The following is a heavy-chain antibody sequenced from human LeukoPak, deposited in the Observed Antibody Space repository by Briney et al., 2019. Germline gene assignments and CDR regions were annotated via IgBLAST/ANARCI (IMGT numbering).Heavy chain of an antibody. CDR3: ARGPYSSGYSTFVY. Sequence: ASVKVSCKPSGYTFTGYYIHWVGQSPGQGLEWMGWINPNSGDTNYAQKFQGRVTMNRDTSISTAYMELSRLRSDDTAVYYCARGPYSSGYSTFVYWGQGTLVTVSS. V-gene: IGHV1-2*02. CDR2: INPNSGDT. CDR1: GYTFTGYY. J-gene: IGHJ4*02. D-gene: IGHD6-19*01.